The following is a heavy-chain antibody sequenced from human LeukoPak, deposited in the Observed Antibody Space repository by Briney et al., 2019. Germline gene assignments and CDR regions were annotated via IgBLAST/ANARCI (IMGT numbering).Heavy chain of an antibody. CDR1: GGSFSGYY. Sequence: SETLSLTCAVYGGSFSGYYWSWIRQPPGKGLEWIGEINHSGSTNYNPSLKSRVTISVDTSKNQFSLKLSSVTAADTAVYYCARGQGIAVAGYYYYYMGVWGKGTTVTVSS. J-gene: IGHJ6*03. CDR3: ARGQGIAVAGYYYYYMGV. CDR2: INHSGST. V-gene: IGHV4-34*01. D-gene: IGHD6-19*01.